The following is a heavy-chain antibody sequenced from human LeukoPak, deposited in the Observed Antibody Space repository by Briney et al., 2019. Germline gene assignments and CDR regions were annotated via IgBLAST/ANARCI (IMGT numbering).Heavy chain of an antibody. Sequence: SETLSLTCTVSGGSISSGSYYWSWIRQPAGKGVEWFGRIYSSGTTNYKPSLKNRLSMSVDTSKNQFSLKLSSVTAADTAVYYCARGAYCSSINCYGFDYWGQGTLVTVSS. J-gene: IGHJ4*02. D-gene: IGHD2-2*01. CDR2: IYSSGTT. CDR3: ARGAYCSSINCYGFDY. V-gene: IGHV4-61*02. CDR1: GGSISSGSYY.